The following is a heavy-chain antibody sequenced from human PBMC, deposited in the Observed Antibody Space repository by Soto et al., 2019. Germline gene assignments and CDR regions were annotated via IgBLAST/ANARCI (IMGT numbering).Heavy chain of an antibody. V-gene: IGHV3-30*03. J-gene: IGHJ5*02. CDR3: ARITATTNWFDP. Sequence: GGSLRLSCAASGFTISSYGMHWVRQAPGKGLEWVAVISYDGSNKYYADSVKGRFTISRDNSKNTLYLQMNSLRAEDTAVYYCARITATTNWFDPWGQGTLVTVSS. CDR1: GFTISSYG. D-gene: IGHD1-7*01. CDR2: ISYDGSNK.